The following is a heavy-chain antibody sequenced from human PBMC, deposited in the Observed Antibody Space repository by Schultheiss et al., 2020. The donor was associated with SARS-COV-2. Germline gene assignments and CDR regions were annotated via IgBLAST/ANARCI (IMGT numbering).Heavy chain of an antibody. J-gene: IGHJ4*02. CDR1: RGSISGGYY. CDR2: IYYSGST. CDR3: ARPQYCSVTTYTGPLAL. Sequence: SETLSLTCTVSRGSISGGYYWSWIRQHPGKGLEWIGYIYYSGSTYYNPSLKSRVTISVDRSKNQFSLKLTSVTAADTAVYYCARPQYCSVTTYTGPLALWGQGSLVTVSS. V-gene: IGHV4-31*03. D-gene: IGHD6-19*01.